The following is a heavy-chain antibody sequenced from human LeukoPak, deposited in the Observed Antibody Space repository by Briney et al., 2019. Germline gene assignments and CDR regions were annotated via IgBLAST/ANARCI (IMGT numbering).Heavy chain of an antibody. J-gene: IGHJ4*02. D-gene: IGHD3-10*01. V-gene: IGHV4-39*01. CDR2: IYYSGST. CDR1: GGSISSSSYY. CDR3: ASYYNVVFDY. Sequence: SETLSLTCTVSGGSISSSSYYWGWIRQPPGKGLEWIGSIYYSGSTYYNPSLKSRVTISVDTSKNQFSLKLSSVTAADTAVYYCASYYNVVFDYWGQGILVTVSS.